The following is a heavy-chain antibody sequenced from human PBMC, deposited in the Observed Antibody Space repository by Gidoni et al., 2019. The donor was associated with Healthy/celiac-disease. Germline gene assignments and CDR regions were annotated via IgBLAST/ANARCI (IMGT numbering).Heavy chain of an antibody. CDR2: IVVGSGNT. D-gene: IGHD3-10*01. J-gene: IGHJ5*02. V-gene: IGHV1-58*01. Sequence: QMQLVQSGPEVKKPGTSVKVSCKASGFTFTSSAVQWVRQARGQRLEWIGWIVVGSGNTNYAQKFQERVTITRDMSTSTAYMELSSLRSEDTAVYYCAADQDNYYGSGNWFDPWGQGTLVTVSS. CDR1: GFTFTSSA. CDR3: AADQDNYYGSGNWFDP.